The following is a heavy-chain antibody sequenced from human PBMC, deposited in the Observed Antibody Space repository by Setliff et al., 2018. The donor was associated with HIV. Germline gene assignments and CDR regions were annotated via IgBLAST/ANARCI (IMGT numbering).Heavy chain of an antibody. CDR2: IITIFGTA. CDR1: GGTFSSYA. D-gene: IGHD1-26*01. V-gene: IGHV1-69*13. Sequence: ASVKVSCKASGGTFSSYAISWVRQAPGQGLEWMGGIITIFGTANYAQKFQGRVTITADESTSTAYMELSSLRSEDTAVYYCARGVDGSYRKFFDNWGQGTLVTVSS. J-gene: IGHJ4*02. CDR3: ARGVDGSYRKFFDN.